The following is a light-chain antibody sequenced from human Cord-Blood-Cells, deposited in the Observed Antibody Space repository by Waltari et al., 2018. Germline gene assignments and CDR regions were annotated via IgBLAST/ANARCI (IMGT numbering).Light chain of an antibody. CDR2: DVS. V-gene: IGLV2-14*01. Sequence: QSALTQPASVSGSPGQSITIYCPGTSSDAGGYNYVYWYQQHPGKAPKLMIYDVSNRPSGVSNRFSGSKSGNTASLTISGLQAEDEADYYCSPYTSSSTWVFGGGTKLTVL. CDR3: SPYTSSSTWV. J-gene: IGLJ3*02. CDR1: SSDAGGYNY.